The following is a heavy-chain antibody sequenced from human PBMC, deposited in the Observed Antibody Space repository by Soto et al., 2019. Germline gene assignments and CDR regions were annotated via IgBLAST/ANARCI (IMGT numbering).Heavy chain of an antibody. CDR2: INHSGST. CDR3: ARFVPCSDGTCALDY. J-gene: IGHJ4*02. Sequence: GSLRLSCAASGFTFSSYAMSWVRQPPGKGLEWGGEINHSGSTNYNPSLKSRVTISVDTSKNQFSLKLSSVTAADTAVYYCARFVPCSDGTCALDYWGQGTLVTVSS. V-gene: IGHV4-34*01. D-gene: IGHD2-15*01. CDR1: GFTFSSYA.